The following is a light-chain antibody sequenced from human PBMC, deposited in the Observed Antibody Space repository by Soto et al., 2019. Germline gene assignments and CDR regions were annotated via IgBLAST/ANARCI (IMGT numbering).Light chain of an antibody. CDR1: QSVSSN. Sequence: EIVMTQSPATLSVSPGERATLSCRASQSVSSNLAWYQQKPGQAPRLLIYGASTRATGIPARFSGSGSGTEFTLTISSLQSEDFAVYYCQQFNNWHPLQWTFGQGTKVEIK. J-gene: IGKJ1*01. CDR2: GAS. CDR3: QQFNNWHPLQWT. V-gene: IGKV3-15*01.